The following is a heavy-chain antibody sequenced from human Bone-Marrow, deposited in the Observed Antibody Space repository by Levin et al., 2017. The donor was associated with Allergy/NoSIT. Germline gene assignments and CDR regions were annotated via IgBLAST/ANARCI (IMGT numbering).Heavy chain of an antibody. D-gene: IGHD2-21*02. CDR3: ARKFFYSDRLTAKYTRRYDGFGT. CDR1: GFTVSNHY. J-gene: IGHJ3*02. CDR2: IYSGGST. V-gene: IGHV3-66*01. Sequence: PGGSLRLSCAASGFTVSNHYMTWVRQAPGKGLESVSVIYSGGSTFYADSVKGRFTLFRDNSKNTLYLQMNSRRAEDTAVYYYARKFFYSDRLTAKYTRRYDGFGTWGQGTMVTVSS.